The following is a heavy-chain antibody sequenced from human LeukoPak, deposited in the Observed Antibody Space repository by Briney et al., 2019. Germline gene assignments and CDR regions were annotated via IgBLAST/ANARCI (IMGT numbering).Heavy chain of an antibody. CDR2: MNPNSGNT. CDR3: ARGGEEFDY. Sequence: VASVKVSCKASGYTFTGYYMHWVRQATGQGLEWMGWMNPNSGNTGYAQKFQGRVTMTRNTSISTAYMELSSLRSEDTAVYYCARGGEEFDYWGQGTLVTVSS. V-gene: IGHV1-8*02. CDR1: GYTFTGYY. J-gene: IGHJ4*02. D-gene: IGHD7-27*01.